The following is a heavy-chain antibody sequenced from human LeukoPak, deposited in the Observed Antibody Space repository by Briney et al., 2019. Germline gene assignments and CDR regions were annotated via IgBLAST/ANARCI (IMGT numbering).Heavy chain of an antibody. CDR3: ARGGGRRAAGTE. V-gene: IGHV4-38-2*02. CDR2: IYHSGST. CDR1: GYSISSGYY. D-gene: IGHD6-13*01. J-gene: IGHJ4*02. Sequence: SETLSLTCTVSGYSISSGYYWGWIRQPPGKGLEWIGSIYHSGSTYYNPSLKSRVTISVDTSKNQFSLKLSSVTAADTAVYYCARGGGRRAAGTEWGQGTLVTVSS.